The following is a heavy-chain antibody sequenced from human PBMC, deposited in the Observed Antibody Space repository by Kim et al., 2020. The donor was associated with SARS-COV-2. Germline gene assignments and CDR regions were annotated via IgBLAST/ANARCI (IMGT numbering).Heavy chain of an antibody. CDR3: ARDRGIAARRLRAGMDV. V-gene: IGHV3-30*01. J-gene: IGHJ6*02. Sequence: VKGRFTISGDNSKNTLYLQMNSLRAEETAVYYCARDRGIAARRLRAGMDVWGQGTTVTVSS. D-gene: IGHD6-6*01.